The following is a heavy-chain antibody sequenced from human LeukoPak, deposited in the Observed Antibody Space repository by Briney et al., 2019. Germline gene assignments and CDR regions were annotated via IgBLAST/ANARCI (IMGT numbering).Heavy chain of an antibody. CDR2: IYYSGST. J-gene: IGHJ4*02. CDR1: GGSISSSSYN. Sequence: SETLSLTCTVSGGSISSSSYNWGWIRQPPGKGREWIGSIYYSGSTYYNPSLKSRVTISVDTSKNQFSLKLSSVTAADTAVYYCARDTYYYGSGSYDYWGQGTLVTVSS. V-gene: IGHV4-39*01. CDR3: ARDTYYYGSGSYDY. D-gene: IGHD3-10*01.